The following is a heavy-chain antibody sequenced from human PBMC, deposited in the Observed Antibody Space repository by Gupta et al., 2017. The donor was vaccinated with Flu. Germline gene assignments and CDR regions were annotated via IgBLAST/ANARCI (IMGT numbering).Heavy chain of an antibody. CDR3: AKAYHVLYESSGLSYYYHGMDV. Sequence: QVQLVESGGGVVQPGKSMRLSCVASGFSFATHVMHWIRQAPGKGLEWVAVMAYDETSDYTADSVKGRFTISRDNSKKSLFLQMNSLRVEDTAVYYCAKAYHVLYESSGLSYYYHGMDVWGQGTTVTVSS. D-gene: IGHD3-22*01. CDR2: MAYDETSD. V-gene: IGHV3-30*18. CDR1: GFSFATHV. J-gene: IGHJ6*02.